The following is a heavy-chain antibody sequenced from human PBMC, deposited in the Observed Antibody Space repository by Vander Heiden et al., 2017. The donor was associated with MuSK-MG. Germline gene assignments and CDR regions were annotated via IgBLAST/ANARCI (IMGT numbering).Heavy chain of an antibody. Sequence: EVQLLDSGGALIQPGGSLRISCETSGFTFRNYAMSWVRQAPGKGPEWVSGISSGDDTTYYADSVKGRFTISRDNSKNSLHLQMNSLRAEDTALYFCAKHPQQRLVRGDYFDYWGQGTLVTV. CDR1: GFTFRNYA. CDR3: AKHPQQRLVRGDYFDY. D-gene: IGHD6-13*01. CDR2: ISSGDDTT. J-gene: IGHJ4*02. V-gene: IGHV3-23*01.